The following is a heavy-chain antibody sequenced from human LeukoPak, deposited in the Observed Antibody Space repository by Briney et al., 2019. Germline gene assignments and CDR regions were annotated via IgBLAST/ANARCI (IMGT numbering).Heavy chain of an antibody. V-gene: IGHV4-59*08. Sequence: SETLSLTCTVSGGSISSYYWSWIWQPPGKGLEWIGYIYYSGSTNYNPSLKSRVTISVDTSKNQYSLKLRFVTAADTAVYYCARGVKIEYSSSSRNWYFDLWGRGTLVTVSS. J-gene: IGHJ2*01. D-gene: IGHD6-6*01. CDR3: ARGVKIEYSSSSRNWYFDL. CDR1: GGSISSYY. CDR2: IYYSGST.